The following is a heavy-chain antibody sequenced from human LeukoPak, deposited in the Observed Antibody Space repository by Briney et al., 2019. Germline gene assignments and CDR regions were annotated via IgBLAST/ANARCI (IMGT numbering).Heavy chain of an antibody. J-gene: IGHJ6*04. CDR2: ISSSGSTI. CDR1: GFTFSSYE. Sequence: GGSLRLSCAASGFTFSSYEMNWVRQAPGKGLEWVSYISSSGSTIYYADSVKGRFTISRDNSMNTLYLQMHSLRAEDMAVYYCAKGLNRGVVIMPAGQMDVWGKGTTVTISS. D-gene: IGHD2-2*01. V-gene: IGHV3-48*03. CDR3: AKGLNRGVVIMPAGQMDV.